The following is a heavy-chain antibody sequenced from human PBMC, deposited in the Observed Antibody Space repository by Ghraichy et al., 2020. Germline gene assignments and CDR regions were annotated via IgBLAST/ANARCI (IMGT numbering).Heavy chain of an antibody. J-gene: IGHJ4*02. V-gene: IGHV3-74*01. CDR2: ISTDGSII. D-gene: IGHD3-16*01. CDR1: GFTLSFYW. CDR3: ARDNHASLDY. Sequence: LSLTCAASGFTLSFYWMHWVRQAPGKGLVWVARISTDGSIIAYADSVKGRFTISRDNAKDTLYLLMNSLRAEDTAVYYCARDNHASLDYWGQGSLVTVSS.